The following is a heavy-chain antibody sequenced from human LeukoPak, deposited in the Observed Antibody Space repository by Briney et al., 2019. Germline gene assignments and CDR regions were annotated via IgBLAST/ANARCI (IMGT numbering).Heavy chain of an antibody. CDR3: ARPDTAMVLHSWFDP. V-gene: IGHV3-30*04. Sequence: PGGSLRLSCAASGFTFSSYAMHWVRQAPGKGLEWVAVISYDGGNKYYADSVKGRFTISRDNSKNTLYLQMNSLRAEDTAVYYCARPDTAMVLHSWFDPWGQGTLVTVSS. CDR2: ISYDGGNK. D-gene: IGHD5-18*01. J-gene: IGHJ5*02. CDR1: GFTFSSYA.